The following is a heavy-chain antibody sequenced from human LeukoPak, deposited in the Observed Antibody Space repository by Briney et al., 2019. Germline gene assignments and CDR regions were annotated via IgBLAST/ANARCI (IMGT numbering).Heavy chain of an antibody. J-gene: IGHJ3*02. Sequence: PSETLSLTCTVSGGSISSYYWSWIRQPAGKGLEWIGRIYTSGSTNYNPSLKSRVTMSVDTSKNQFSLKLSSVTAADTAVYYCAREYVITFGGVIVQADAFDIWGQGTMVTVSS. CDR2: IYTSGST. V-gene: IGHV4-4*07. CDR3: AREYVITFGGVIVQADAFDI. CDR1: GGSISSYY. D-gene: IGHD3-16*02.